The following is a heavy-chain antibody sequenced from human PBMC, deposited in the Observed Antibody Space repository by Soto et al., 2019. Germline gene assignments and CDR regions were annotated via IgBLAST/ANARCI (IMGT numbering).Heavy chain of an antibody. CDR2: IYHSGGT. D-gene: IGHD3-22*01. J-gene: IGHJ5*02. CDR3: ARGGAIVAMNWFDP. CDR1: GGSISSGGYS. V-gene: IGHV4-30-2*01. Sequence: TLSLTCAVSGGSISSGGYSWSWIRQPPGKGLEWIGYIYHSGGTYYNPSLKSRVTISVDRSKNQFSLKLSSVTAADTAVYYCARGGAIVAMNWFDPWGQGTLVTVSS.